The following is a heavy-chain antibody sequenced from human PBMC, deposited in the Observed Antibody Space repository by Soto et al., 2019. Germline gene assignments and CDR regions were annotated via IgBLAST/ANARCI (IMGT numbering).Heavy chain of an antibody. Sequence: GGSLRLSCTVSGFAFNNYGINWVRQAPGKGLEWVSSISKSDYTYYSDSVKGRFTISRDNAKNSVSLQMNTLRVEDTAVYYCAREDSIIIPAVSDFWGLGTLVTVSS. D-gene: IGHD3-22*01. V-gene: IGHV3-21*01. CDR3: AREDSIIIPAVSDF. CDR1: GFAFNNYG. CDR2: ISKSDYT. J-gene: IGHJ4*02.